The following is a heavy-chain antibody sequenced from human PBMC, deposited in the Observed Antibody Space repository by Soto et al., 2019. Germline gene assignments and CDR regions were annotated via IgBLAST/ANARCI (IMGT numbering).Heavy chain of an antibody. Sequence: QITLTESGPTLVKPTQTLTLTCTFSGISLTNSGVAVSWIRHPPGKALEWLAVIYWDDAKPFSSGQKRRLNINKDTSKNQVVLTMTNMDAVDTATKFCAQMDFELYGMDVWGQGTTVIVSS. CDR1: GISLTNSGVA. D-gene: IGHD1-7*01. J-gene: IGHJ6*02. V-gene: IGHV2-5*02. CDR3: AQMDFELYGMDV. CDR2: IYWDDAK.